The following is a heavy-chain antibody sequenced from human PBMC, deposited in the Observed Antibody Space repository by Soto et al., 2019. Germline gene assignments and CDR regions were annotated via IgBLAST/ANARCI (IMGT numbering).Heavy chain of an antibody. Sequence: GGSLRLSCAASGFTFSTYGMHWVRQAPGKGLEWVAVILYTGSNKYYAGSVKGRFTISRDNSKNTLYLQMNSLRAQDTAVYYCAKEFFSSSSFDYWGQGTLVTVSS. CDR3: AKEFFSSSSFDY. J-gene: IGHJ4*02. CDR1: GFTFSTYG. CDR2: ILYTGSNK. V-gene: IGHV3-30*18. D-gene: IGHD6-13*01.